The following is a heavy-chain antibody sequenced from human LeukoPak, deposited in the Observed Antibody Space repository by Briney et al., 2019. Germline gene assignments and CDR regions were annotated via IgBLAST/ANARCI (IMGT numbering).Heavy chain of an antibody. CDR3: VSAYGGLLDY. J-gene: IGHJ4*02. Sequence: GGSLRLSRAASGFTFSSFEMSWVRQAPGKGLEWVSYVSGNGDTKYYAESVRGRFTISRDNAKNSLYLQMNSLRAEDTAVYYCVSAYGGLLDYWGQGTLVTVSS. CDR2: VSGNGDTK. CDR1: GFTFSSFE. V-gene: IGHV3-48*03. D-gene: IGHD3-16*01.